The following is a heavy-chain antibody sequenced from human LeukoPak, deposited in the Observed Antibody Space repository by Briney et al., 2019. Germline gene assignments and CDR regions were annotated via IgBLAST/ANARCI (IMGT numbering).Heavy chain of an antibody. Sequence: ASVKVSCKASGGTFSSYAISWVRQAPGQGLEWMGGIIPIFGTANYAQKFQGRVTITADESTSTAYMELSSLRSEDTAVYYCARGRYDSSGFWFDPWGQGTLVTVSS. V-gene: IGHV1-69*13. CDR2: IIPIFGTA. CDR3: ARGRYDSSGFWFDP. D-gene: IGHD3-22*01. J-gene: IGHJ5*02. CDR1: GGTFSSYA.